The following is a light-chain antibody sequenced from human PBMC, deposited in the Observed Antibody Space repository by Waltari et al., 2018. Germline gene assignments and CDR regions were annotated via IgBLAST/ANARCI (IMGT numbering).Light chain of an antibody. CDR2: GAY. Sequence: EIVLTQSPGTLSLSPGERATLSCRASQNIFRTLAWYQQKPGQAPRLLIYGAYTRATGIPDRFSGSGSGTDFRLTISGLDPEDFAVYYCQHYVRLPVTFGQGTKVEIK. V-gene: IGKV3-20*01. CDR3: QHYVRLPVT. J-gene: IGKJ1*01. CDR1: QNIFRT.